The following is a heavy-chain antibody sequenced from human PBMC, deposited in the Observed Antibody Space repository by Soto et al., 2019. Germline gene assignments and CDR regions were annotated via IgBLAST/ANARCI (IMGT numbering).Heavy chain of an antibody. Sequence: EVQLVESGGGLVQPGGSLRLSCAASGFTFSSYSMNWVRQAPGKGLEWVSYISSSSSTIYYADSVKGRFTISRDNAKISLYLQMNSLRAEDTAVYYCASYCSGGSCPTRYYYMDVWGKGTTVTVSS. J-gene: IGHJ6*03. CDR2: ISSSSSTI. CDR3: ASYCSGGSCPTRYYYMDV. D-gene: IGHD2-15*01. V-gene: IGHV3-48*01. CDR1: GFTFSSYS.